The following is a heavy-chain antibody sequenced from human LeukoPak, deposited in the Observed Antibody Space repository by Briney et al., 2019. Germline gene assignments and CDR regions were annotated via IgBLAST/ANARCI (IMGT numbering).Heavy chain of an antibody. CDR3: ASLIAARPDYYYYMDV. Sequence: PSETLSLTCTVSGGSISSYYWSWIRQPAGKGLEWIGRIYTSGSTNYNPSLKSRVTISVDTSKNQFSLKLSSVTAADTAVYYCASLIAARPDYYYYMDVWGKGTTVTVSS. CDR1: GGSISSYY. V-gene: IGHV4-4*07. CDR2: IYTSGST. D-gene: IGHD6-6*01. J-gene: IGHJ6*03.